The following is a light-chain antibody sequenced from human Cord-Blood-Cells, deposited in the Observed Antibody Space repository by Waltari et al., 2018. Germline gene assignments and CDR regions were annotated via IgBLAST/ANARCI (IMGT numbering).Light chain of an antibody. CDR2: DAS. CDR1: QSVSSY. J-gene: IGKJ4*01. V-gene: IGKV3-11*01. Sequence: EIVLTQSPATLSLSPGERATPPCRASQSVSSYLAWYQQKPGQAPRLLIYDASNRATGIPVRFSGSGSGTDFTLTISSLEPEDFAVYYCQQRSNWPLTFGGGTKVEIK. CDR3: QQRSNWPLT.